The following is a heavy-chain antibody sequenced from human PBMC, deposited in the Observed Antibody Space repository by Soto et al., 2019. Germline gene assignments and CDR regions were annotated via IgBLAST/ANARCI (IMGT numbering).Heavy chain of an antibody. CDR2: MYWNDDK. J-gene: IGHJ4*02. CDR1: GFSLRTTGVG. CDR3: AHTWGLPFDY. Sequence: QITLKESGPTLVEPTQTLTLTCTYSGFSLRTTGVGVGWIRQPPGKALEWLGIMYWNDDKRYSPSLKNRVTLTSDISKSQVVLTMTNMDPVDTATYYCAHTWGLPFDYWGQGTLVIVSS. D-gene: IGHD3-16*01. V-gene: IGHV2-5*01.